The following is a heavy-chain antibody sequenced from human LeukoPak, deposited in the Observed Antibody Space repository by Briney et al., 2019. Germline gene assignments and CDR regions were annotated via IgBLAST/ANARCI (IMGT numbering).Heavy chain of an antibody. V-gene: IGHV3-11*04. CDR2: ISGGGRTI. CDR1: GFTFSDYY. CDR3: ARMRVAAGSYYFDY. J-gene: IGHJ4*02. Sequence: GGSLKLSCAASGFTFSDYYMSWIHQTPGKGLEWVSYISGGGRTIYYADSVKGRFTISRDNAKNSLYLLMNSLRAEETAVYYCARMRVAAGSYYFDYWGQGTLVTVSS. D-gene: IGHD6-13*01.